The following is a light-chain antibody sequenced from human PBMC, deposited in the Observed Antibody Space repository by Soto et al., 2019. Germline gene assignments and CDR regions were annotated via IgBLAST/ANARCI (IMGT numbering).Light chain of an antibody. V-gene: IGKV1-5*03. CDR2: KPS. CDR3: QQYNSDPDT. CDR1: QSSSSW. J-gene: IGKJ2*01. Sequence: DIQMTQSPSPLSASVGDRVTITCRASQSSSSWLAWYQQKPGKVPKLLIYKPSSSQSGVPSRFSGSGSGTEFALTISSLQPDDFSTYVWQQYNSDPDTIVQGTKVDI.